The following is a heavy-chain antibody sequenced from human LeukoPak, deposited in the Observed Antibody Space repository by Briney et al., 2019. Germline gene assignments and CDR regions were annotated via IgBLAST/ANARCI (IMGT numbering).Heavy chain of an antibody. CDR2: INHSGST. CDR3: ARCCSSTSRYWGGDY. J-gene: IGHJ4*02. Sequence: SETLSLTCAVYGGSFSGYYWSWIRQPPGKGLEWIGEINHSGSTNYNPSLKSRVTISVDTSKNQFSLKLSSVTAADTAVYYCARCCSSTSRYWGGDYWGQGTLVTVSS. V-gene: IGHV4-34*01. D-gene: IGHD2-2*01. CDR1: GGSFSGYY.